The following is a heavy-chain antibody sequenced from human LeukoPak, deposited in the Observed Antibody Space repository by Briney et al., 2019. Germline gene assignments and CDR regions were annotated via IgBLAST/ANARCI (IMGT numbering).Heavy chain of an antibody. V-gene: IGHV4-39*01. J-gene: IGHJ4*02. D-gene: IGHD3-22*01. Sequence: PSETLSLTCTVSGGSISSSSYYWGWIRQPPGKGLEWIGSIYYSGNTYYNTSLKSRVTISVDTSKNQFSPKLSSVTAADTAVYYCARNLIYYYDSSGYYPQWGQGTLVTVSS. CDR3: ARNLIYYYDSSGYYPQ. CDR2: IYYSGNT. CDR1: GGSISSSSYY.